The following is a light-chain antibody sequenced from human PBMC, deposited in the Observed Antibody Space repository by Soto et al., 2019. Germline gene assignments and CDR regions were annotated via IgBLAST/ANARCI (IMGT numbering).Light chain of an antibody. V-gene: IGKV1-5*03. CDR3: QQYNSYSLAWT. J-gene: IGKJ1*01. CDR1: QSISSW. CDR2: KAS. Sequence: DIQMTQSPSTLSASVGDRVTFTCRASQSISSWLAWYQQKPGKAPKLLIYKASSLESGVPSRFSGSGSGTEFTLTISSLQPDDFATYYCQQYNSYSLAWTFGQGTKVDIK.